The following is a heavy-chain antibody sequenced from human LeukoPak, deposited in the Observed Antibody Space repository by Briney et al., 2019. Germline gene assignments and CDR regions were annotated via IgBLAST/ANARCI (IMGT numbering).Heavy chain of an antibody. CDR2: IKQDGSEK. D-gene: IGHD6-13*01. CDR1: GFTFSSYW. J-gene: IGHJ6*02. V-gene: IGHV3-7*01. Sequence: GGSLRLSCAASGFTFSSYWMSWVRQAPGKGLEWVANIKQDGSEKYYVDSVKGRFTISRDNAKNSLYLQMNSLRAEDTAVYYCARDVFGGIAAAATEWFHYYYYYGMDVWGQGTTVTVSS. CDR3: ARDVFGGIAAAATEWFHYYYYYGMDV.